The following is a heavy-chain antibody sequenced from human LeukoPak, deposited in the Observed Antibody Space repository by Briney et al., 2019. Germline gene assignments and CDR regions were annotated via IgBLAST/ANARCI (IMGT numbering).Heavy chain of an antibody. V-gene: IGHV3-23*01. J-gene: IGHJ4*02. CDR3: AKDAAGPEY. CDR1: GLTFSRYS. CDR2: ISASGGDT. D-gene: IGHD6-13*01. Sequence: GGSLRVSCVVSGLTFSRYSMSWVRQAPGKGLEWVSGISASGGDTWYPDSVKGRFTISRDNSKNTLFLQMNSLRVEDTAIYYCAKDAAGPEYWGQGTLVTVS.